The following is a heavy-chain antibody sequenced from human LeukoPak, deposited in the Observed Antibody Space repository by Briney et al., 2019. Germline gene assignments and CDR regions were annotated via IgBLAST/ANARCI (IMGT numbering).Heavy chain of an antibody. CDR3: ARDITKITIFGVVISYYFDY. D-gene: IGHD3-3*01. CDR1: GYTFTSYG. CDR2: ISAYNGNT. J-gene: IGHJ4*02. V-gene: IGHV1-18*01. Sequence: ASVKVSCKASGYTFTSYGISWVRQAPGQGLEWMGWISAYNGNTNYAQKLQGRVTMTTDTSTSTAYMELRSLRSDDTAVYYCARDITKITIFGVVISYYFDYWGQGTLVTVSP.